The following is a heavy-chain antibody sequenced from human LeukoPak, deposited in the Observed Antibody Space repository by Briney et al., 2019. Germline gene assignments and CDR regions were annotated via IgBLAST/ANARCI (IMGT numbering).Heavy chain of an antibody. J-gene: IGHJ4*02. CDR3: AKQGYYYDSSGYYWYYFDY. D-gene: IGHD3-22*01. V-gene: IGHV3-30*18. Sequence: GRSLRLSCAASGFTFSSYGMHWVRQAPGKGLEWVAVISYDGSNKYYADSVKGRFTISRDNSKNTLYLQMNSLRAEDTAVYYCAKQGYYYDSSGYYWYYFDYWGQGTLVTASS. CDR1: GFTFSSYG. CDR2: ISYDGSNK.